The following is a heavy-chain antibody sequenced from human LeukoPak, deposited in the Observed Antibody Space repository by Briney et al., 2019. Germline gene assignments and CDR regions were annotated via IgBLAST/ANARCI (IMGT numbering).Heavy chain of an antibody. CDR1: GFTFSNAW. V-gene: IGHV3-15*01. D-gene: IGHD3-22*01. CDR2: IKSKTDGGTT. Sequence: PGGSLRLSCAASGFTFSNAWMSWVRQAPGKGLEWGGRIKSKTDGGTTDYAAPVKGRFTISRDDSKNTLYLQMNSLKTEDTAVYYCTTDDYYDSSGSFFDIWGQGTMVTVSS. J-gene: IGHJ3*02. CDR3: TTDDYYDSSGSFFDI.